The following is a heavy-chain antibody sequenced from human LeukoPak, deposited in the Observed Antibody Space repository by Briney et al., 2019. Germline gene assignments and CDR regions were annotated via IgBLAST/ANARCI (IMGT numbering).Heavy chain of an antibody. V-gene: IGHV3-23*01. CDR3: AKRIQSAMATGY. D-gene: IGHD5-18*01. Sequence: GGSLRPSCAASGFTFSNSALSWVRQAPGKGLEWVSDISGSGGSTYYADSVKGRFTISRDNSKNTLYLQMNSLRAEDTAVYYCAKRIQSAMATGYWGQGTLVTVSS. CDR1: GFTFSNSA. CDR2: ISGSGGST. J-gene: IGHJ4*02.